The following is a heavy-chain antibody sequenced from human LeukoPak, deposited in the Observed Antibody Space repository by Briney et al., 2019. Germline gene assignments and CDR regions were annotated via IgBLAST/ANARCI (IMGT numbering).Heavy chain of an antibody. CDR1: GFTFSSCE. CDR3: ARGVLRAAAGERY. D-gene: IGHD6-13*01. V-gene: IGHV3-48*03. Sequence: GGSLRLSCAASGFTFSSCEMHWVRQAPGRGLEWISYIDTGGTTQHYADSVKGRFTISRDNAKNSLYLQMNSQRDEDTAVYYCARGVLRAAAGERYWGQGTLVTVSS. J-gene: IGHJ4*02. CDR2: IDTGGTTQ.